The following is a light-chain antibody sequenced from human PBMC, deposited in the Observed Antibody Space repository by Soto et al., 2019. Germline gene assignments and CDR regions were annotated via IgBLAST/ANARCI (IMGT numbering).Light chain of an antibody. V-gene: IGKV3-20*01. Sequence: PGERFALSCTASQSASSSCLAWYQQRPGQVPKLLIYAASSRATGIPDRFSGSGSGTDFTLATSRLEPEDFAVYYCQQNEGSPLTFGRGTKVDI. CDR3: QQNEGSPLT. CDR1: QSASSSC. J-gene: IGKJ4*01. CDR2: AAS.